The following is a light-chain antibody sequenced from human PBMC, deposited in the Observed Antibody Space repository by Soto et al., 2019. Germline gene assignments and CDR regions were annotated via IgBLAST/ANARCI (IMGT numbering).Light chain of an antibody. J-gene: IGKJ1*01. Sequence: IVMTQSPVTLSASSGATATLSCRASQSVNSNLAWYQQKPGQAPRLLIYGASSRASGIPDRFSGSGSGTDFTFTISRLEPEDFAMYYCQQYGSSLWTFGQGTKVDIK. CDR3: QQYGSSLWT. V-gene: IGKV3-20*01. CDR1: QSVNSN. CDR2: GAS.